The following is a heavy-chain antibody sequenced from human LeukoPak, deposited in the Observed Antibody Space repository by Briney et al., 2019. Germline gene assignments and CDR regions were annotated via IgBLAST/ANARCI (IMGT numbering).Heavy chain of an antibody. Sequence: ASETLSLTCTVSGGSISSYYWSWIRQPAGKGLEWIGRIYTSGSTYYNPSLKSRVTISVDTSKNQFSLKLSSVTAADTAVYYCARVYCSSTSCYTLSWYFDLWGRGTLVTVSS. V-gene: IGHV4-4*07. CDR3: ARVYCSSTSCYTLSWYFDL. J-gene: IGHJ2*01. CDR1: GGSISSYY. D-gene: IGHD2-2*02. CDR2: IYTSGST.